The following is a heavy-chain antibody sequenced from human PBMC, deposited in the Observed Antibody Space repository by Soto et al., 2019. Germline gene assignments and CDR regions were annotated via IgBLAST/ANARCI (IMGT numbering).Heavy chain of an antibody. V-gene: IGHV1-46*01. J-gene: IGHJ6*02. Sequence: GASVKVSRKASGYTFTRYYMHWVRQAPGQGLEWMGIINPSGGSTSYAHKFQGRVTMTRDTSTSTVYMELSSLRSEDTAVYYCARGTGLSGYLLNYYYGMDVWGQGTTVTVSS. D-gene: IGHD3-3*01. CDR3: ARGTGLSGYLLNYYYGMDV. CDR1: GYTFTRYY. CDR2: INPSGGST.